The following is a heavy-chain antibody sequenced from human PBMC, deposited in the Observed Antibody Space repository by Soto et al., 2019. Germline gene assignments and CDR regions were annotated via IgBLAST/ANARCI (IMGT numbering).Heavy chain of an antibody. V-gene: IGHV4-39*01. CDR3: ARRRYYYDSSGSTRWFDP. CDR2: IYYSGST. Sequence: SETLSLTCTVSGGSISSSSYYWGWIRQPPGKGLEWIGSIYYSGSTYYNPSLKSRVTISVDTSKNQFSLKLSSVTAADTAVYYCARRRYYYDSSGSTRWFDPWGQGTLVTVSS. D-gene: IGHD3-22*01. CDR1: GGSISSSSYY. J-gene: IGHJ5*02.